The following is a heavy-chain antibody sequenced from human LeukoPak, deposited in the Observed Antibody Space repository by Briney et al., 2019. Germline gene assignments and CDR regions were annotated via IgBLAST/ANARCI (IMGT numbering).Heavy chain of an antibody. J-gene: IGHJ4*02. CDR2: INTNTGNP. CDR1: GYTFSSYA. D-gene: IGHD4-17*01. CDR3: ARSNNDGDYLGVGFDY. V-gene: IGHV7-4-1*02. Sequence: ASVTVSCPASGYTFSSYAMNWVRQAPGQGLEWMGWINTNTGNPTYAQGFTGRFVFSLDTSVSTAYLQISSLRAEDTAVYYCARSNNDGDYLGVGFDYWGQGTLVTVSS.